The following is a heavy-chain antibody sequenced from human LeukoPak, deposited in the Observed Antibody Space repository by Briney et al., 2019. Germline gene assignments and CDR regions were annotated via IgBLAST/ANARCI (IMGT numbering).Heavy chain of an antibody. Sequence: PGGSLRLSCAASTFSFSRYPMGWVRQAPGKGLEWVSTISGSGGSTYYADSVKGRFTISRDNSKNTVYLQMNSLRAEDTAVYYCAKGDIVVLPAAGGSYFDYWGQGTLVTVSS. V-gene: IGHV3-23*01. CDR1: TFSFSRYP. D-gene: IGHD2-2*01. CDR3: AKGDIVVLPAAGGSYFDY. CDR2: ISGSGGST. J-gene: IGHJ4*02.